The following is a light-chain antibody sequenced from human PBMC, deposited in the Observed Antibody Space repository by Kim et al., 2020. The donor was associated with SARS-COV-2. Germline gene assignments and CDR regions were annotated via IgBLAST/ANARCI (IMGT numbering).Light chain of an antibody. CDR2: WAS. V-gene: IGKV4-1*01. J-gene: IGKJ1*01. Sequence: DIVMTQSPDSLAVSLGEGATINCKSSQSVLYSSNNKNNLAWYQQKPGQPPKLLIYWASTRESGVPDRFSGSGSGTDFSLTISSLQAEDVAVYYCHQYYTTPHTFGQGTKVDIK. CDR1: QSVLYSSNNKNN. CDR3: HQYYTTPHT.